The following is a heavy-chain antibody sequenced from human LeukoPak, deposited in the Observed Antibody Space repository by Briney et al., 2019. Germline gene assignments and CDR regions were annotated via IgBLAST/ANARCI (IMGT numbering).Heavy chain of an antibody. Sequence: ASVKVSCKASGGTFSSYSISWVRQAPGQGLEWMGWMNPNSGNTGYAQKFQGRVTMTRNTSISTAYMELSSLRSEDTAVYYCARGRASYYYYMDVWGKGTTVTVSS. CDR2: MNPNSGNT. V-gene: IGHV1-8*01. J-gene: IGHJ6*03. CDR3: ARGRASYYYYMDV. CDR1: GGTFSSYS.